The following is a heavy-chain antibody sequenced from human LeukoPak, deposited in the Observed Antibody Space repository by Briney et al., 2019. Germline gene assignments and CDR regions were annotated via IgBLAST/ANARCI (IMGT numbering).Heavy chain of an antibody. Sequence: GGSLRLSCEASGFTFRNAWMSWVRQAPGKGLEWVAVISYDGSNKYYADSVKGRFTISRDSSKNTLYLQMNSLRAEDTAVYYCAKDDYSNYGYFDYWGQGTLVTVSS. V-gene: IGHV3-30*18. J-gene: IGHJ4*02. CDR2: ISYDGSNK. CDR3: AKDDYSNYGYFDY. D-gene: IGHD4-11*01. CDR1: GFTFRNAW.